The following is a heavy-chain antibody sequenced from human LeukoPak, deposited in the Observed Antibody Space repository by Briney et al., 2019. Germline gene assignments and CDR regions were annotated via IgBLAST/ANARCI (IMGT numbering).Heavy chain of an antibody. Sequence: PGGSLRLSCAASGFTFSNAWMSWVRQAPGKGLEWVGRIKSKTDGGTTDYAAPVKGRFTISRDDSNNTLYLQMNSLKTEDTAVYYCTTDPLRRIVAGTGSSVYWGQGTLVTVSS. CDR3: TTDPLRRIVAGTGSSVY. CDR1: GFTFSNAW. CDR2: IKSKTDGGTT. V-gene: IGHV3-15*01. J-gene: IGHJ4*02. D-gene: IGHD6-19*01.